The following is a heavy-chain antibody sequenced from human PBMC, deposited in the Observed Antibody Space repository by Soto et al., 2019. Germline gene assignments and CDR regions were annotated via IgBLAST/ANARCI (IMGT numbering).Heavy chain of an antibody. V-gene: IGHV3-21*01. CDR3: TRDASRDSSARGWFDP. CDR2: ISSNSAYI. CDR1: GFTFRSFT. D-gene: IGHD6-13*01. Sequence: GESLKISCAASGFTFRSFTVNWVRQAPGKGLEWVSTISSNSAYIYYTDALRGRFTISRDNAKNSLHLQMNSLRAEDTAVYYCTRDASRDSSARGWFDPWGPGTLVTVSS. J-gene: IGHJ5*02.